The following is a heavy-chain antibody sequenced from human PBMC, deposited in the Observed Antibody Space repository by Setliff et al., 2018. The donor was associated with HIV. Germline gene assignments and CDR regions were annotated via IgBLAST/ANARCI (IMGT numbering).Heavy chain of an antibody. CDR1: GFTFSTYS. CDR2: INREETTE. V-gene: IGHV3-48*01. CDR3: ARVSNNWNYGPIDY. J-gene: IGHJ4*02. Sequence: GGSLRLSCAASGFTFSTYSMNWVRQAPGKGLEWISYINREETTEWYADSVKGRFIISRDNAKNSLYLQMSSLRAEDTAVYICARVSNNWNYGPIDYWGQGTLVTVSS. D-gene: IGHD1-7*01.